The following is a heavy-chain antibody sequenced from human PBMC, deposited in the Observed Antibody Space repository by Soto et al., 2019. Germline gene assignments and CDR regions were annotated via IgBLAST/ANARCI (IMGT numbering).Heavy chain of an antibody. V-gene: IGHV1-18*01. CDR1: GYTFTSYG. CDR3: ARDKLLWFGELLRTRTLYYFDY. Sequence: ASVKVSCKASGYTFTSYGISWVRQAPGQGLEWMGWISAYNGNTNYAQKLQGRVTMTTDTSTSTAYMELRSLRSDDTAVYYCARDKLLWFGELLRTRTLYYFDYWGQGTLVTVSS. D-gene: IGHD3-10*01. J-gene: IGHJ4*02. CDR2: ISAYNGNT.